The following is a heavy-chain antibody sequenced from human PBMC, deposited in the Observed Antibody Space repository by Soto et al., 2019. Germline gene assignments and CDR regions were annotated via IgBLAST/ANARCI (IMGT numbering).Heavy chain of an antibody. CDR1: GFSLSSYG. J-gene: IGHJ4*02. Sequence: EVQLLESGGGFVQPGRSLRLSCAASGFSLSSYGMSWVRQAPGKGLEWVAAIRGSDSSTYYADSVKGRFTISRDNSRNTLYLKMNRLRVEDTAMYYCAKDVNYDILAGYYYYWGQGTLVTVSS. CDR3: AKDVNYDILAGYYYY. CDR2: IRGSDSST. V-gene: IGHV3-23*01. D-gene: IGHD3-9*01.